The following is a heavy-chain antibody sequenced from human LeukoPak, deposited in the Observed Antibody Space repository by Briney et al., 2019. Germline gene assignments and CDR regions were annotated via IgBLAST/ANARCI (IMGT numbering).Heavy chain of an antibody. V-gene: IGHV3-30-3*01. Sequence: GRSLRLSCAASGFTFSSYAMHWVRQAPGKGLEWVAVISYDGSNKYYADSVKGRFTISRDNSKNTLYLQMNSLRAEDTAVYYCARVYYDFWSGDSPYDYWGQGTLVTVSS. CDR1: GFTFSSYA. CDR2: ISYDGSNK. CDR3: ARVYYDFWSGDSPYDY. D-gene: IGHD3-3*01. J-gene: IGHJ4*02.